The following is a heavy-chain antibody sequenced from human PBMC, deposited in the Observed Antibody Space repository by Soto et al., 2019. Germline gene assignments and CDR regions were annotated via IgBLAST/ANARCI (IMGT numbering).Heavy chain of an antibody. Sequence: GGPLRLSCAASGFTFSSYSMNWVRQAPGKGLEWVSYISSSSSTIYYADSVKGRFTISRDNAKNSPYLQMNSLRDEDTAVYYCARDGLGRQWLRRGWFDPWGQGTLVTVSS. V-gene: IGHV3-48*02. J-gene: IGHJ5*02. CDR3: ARDGLGRQWLRRGWFDP. D-gene: IGHD6-19*01. CDR1: GFTFSSYS. CDR2: ISSSSSTI.